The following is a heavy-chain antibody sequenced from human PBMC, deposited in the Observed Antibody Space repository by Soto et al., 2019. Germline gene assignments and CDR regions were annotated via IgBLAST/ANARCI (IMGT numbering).Heavy chain of an antibody. Sequence: ASVKVSCKASGYTFTSYGISWVRQAPGQGLEWVGWISAYNGNTNYAQKLQGRVTMTTDTSTSTAYMELRSLRSDDTAVYYCARVTAAKSLYYYYYMDVWGKGTTVTVSS. V-gene: IGHV1-18*01. CDR3: ARVTAAKSLYYYYYMDV. CDR2: ISAYNGNT. J-gene: IGHJ6*03. D-gene: IGHD2-2*01. CDR1: GYTFTSYG.